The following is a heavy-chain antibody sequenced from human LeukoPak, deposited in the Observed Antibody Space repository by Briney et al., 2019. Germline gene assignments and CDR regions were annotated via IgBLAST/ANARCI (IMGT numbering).Heavy chain of an antibody. D-gene: IGHD1-26*01. CDR2: IYYSGST. Sequence: SETLSLTCTVSGGSISSSSYYWGWIRQPPGRGLEWIGSIYYSGSTYYNPSLKSRVTISVDTSKNQFSLKLSSVTAADTAVYYCARHGVVGATYDYWGQGTLVTVSS. CDR3: ARHGVVGATYDY. J-gene: IGHJ4*02. CDR1: GGSISSSSYY. V-gene: IGHV4-39*01.